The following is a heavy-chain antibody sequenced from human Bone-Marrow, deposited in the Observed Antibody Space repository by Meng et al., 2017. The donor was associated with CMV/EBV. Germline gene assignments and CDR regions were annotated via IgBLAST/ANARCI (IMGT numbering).Heavy chain of an antibody. CDR2: INNDGSST. D-gene: IGHD1-26*01. CDR1: GFASNTHW. CDR3: AREGYWAYYFDK. J-gene: IGHJ4*02. Sequence: GESLKISCAASGFASNTHWMHWVRQAPGKGLVWVSRINNDGSSTGYADSVKGRFTISRDNAKNTLYLQMTSLRAEDTAVYYCAREGYWAYYFDKWGQGTLVTVSS. V-gene: IGHV3-74*01.